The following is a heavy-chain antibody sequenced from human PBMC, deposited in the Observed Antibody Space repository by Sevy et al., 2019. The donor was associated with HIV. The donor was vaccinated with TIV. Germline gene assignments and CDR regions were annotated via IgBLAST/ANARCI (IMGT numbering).Heavy chain of an antibody. CDR1: GFIFSTSP. CDR3: AKDDLGSIDY. J-gene: IGHJ4*02. D-gene: IGHD3-10*01. Sequence: GGSLRLSCAASGFIFSTSPMHWVRQAPGKGLECVAILSYDDSDVKYADSAKGRFTISRDNSKNTLYLQMNSLRTEDTAVYYCAKDDLGSIDYWGQGTLVTVSS. CDR2: LSYDDSDV. V-gene: IGHV3-30-3*02.